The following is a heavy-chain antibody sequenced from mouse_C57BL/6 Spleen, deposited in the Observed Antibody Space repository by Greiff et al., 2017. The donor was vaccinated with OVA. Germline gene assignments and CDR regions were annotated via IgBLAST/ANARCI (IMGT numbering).Heavy chain of an antibody. Sequence: QVQLQQPGAELVKPGASVKLSCKASGYTFTSYGMHWVKQRPGRGLEWIGRIDPNSGGTPYNEKFKSKATLTVAKPSSTAYMQLSSLTSEDSAVYDGARGTYGYDYYYAMDYWGQGTTVTVAS. CDR1: GYTFTSYG. V-gene: IGHV1-72*01. CDR2: IDPNSGGT. J-gene: IGHJ4*01. CDR3: ARGTYGYDYYYAMDY. D-gene: IGHD2-2*01.